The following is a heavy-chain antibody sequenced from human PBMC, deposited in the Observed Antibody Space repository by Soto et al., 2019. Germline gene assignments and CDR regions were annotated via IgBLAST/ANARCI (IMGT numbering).Heavy chain of an antibody. CDR1: EGTFNSYA. CDR2: IIPYYNTL. CDR3: ASGASHWYPYFFDS. Sequence: QAQVVQSGAEVRKPGSSVKLSCKASEGTFNSYAIAWVRQAPGQGLEWMGGIIPYYNTLNYAQKFRDRVTITADDSTNTVYMELSSLRSDDTAVYFCASGASHWYPYFFDSWAQGTLVTVSS. V-gene: IGHV1-69*01. J-gene: IGHJ4*02. D-gene: IGHD6-13*01.